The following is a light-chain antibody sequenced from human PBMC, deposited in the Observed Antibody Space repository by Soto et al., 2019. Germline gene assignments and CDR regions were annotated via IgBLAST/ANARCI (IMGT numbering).Light chain of an antibody. CDR2: EVS. CDR3: SSYTSSSTGV. Sequence: QSALTQPASVSGSPGQSITISCSGTSSDIGGYNHVSWYQQHPGKAPKLMIYEVSNRPSGVSNRFSGSKSGNTASLTISGLQAEDDTDYYCSSYTSSSTGVFGGGTKLTVL. J-gene: IGLJ3*02. V-gene: IGLV2-14*01. CDR1: SSDIGGYNH.